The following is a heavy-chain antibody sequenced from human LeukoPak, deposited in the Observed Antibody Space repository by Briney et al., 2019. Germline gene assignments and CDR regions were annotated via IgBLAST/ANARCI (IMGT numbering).Heavy chain of an antibody. V-gene: IGHV1-18*01. D-gene: IGHD4-17*01. J-gene: IGHJ4*02. Sequence: ASVKVSCKASGYTFTSYGISWVRQAPGQGLEWMGWISAYNGNTNYAQKLQGRVTMTTDTSTSTAYMEPRSLRSDDTAVYYCARDLKMGGYGDYYFDYWGQGTLVTVSS. CDR3: ARDLKMGGYGDYYFDY. CDR2: ISAYNGNT. CDR1: GYTFTSYG.